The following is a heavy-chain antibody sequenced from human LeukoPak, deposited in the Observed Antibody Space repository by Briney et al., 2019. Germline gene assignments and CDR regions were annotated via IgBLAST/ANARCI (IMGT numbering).Heavy chain of an antibody. J-gene: IGHJ6*03. CDR2: VNQAGTQK. Sequence: HPGGSLRLSCAASGFTFSTQWMSLVRQAPGKGLEWVAIVNQAGTQKYYVDSVKGRFTISRDNAENSLYLQMNSLRAEDTAVYYCARGIIAVAVGYMDVWGKGTTVTVSS. V-gene: IGHV3-7*01. D-gene: IGHD6-19*01. CDR1: GFTFSTQW. CDR3: ARGIIAVAVGYMDV.